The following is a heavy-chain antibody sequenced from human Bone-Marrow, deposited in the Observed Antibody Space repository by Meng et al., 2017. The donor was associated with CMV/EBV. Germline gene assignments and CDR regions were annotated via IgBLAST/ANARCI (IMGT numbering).Heavy chain of an antibody. CDR1: GFTFSYYY. Sequence: GSLRLSCAPSGFTFSYYYMSGVRQLPGKGLEWIGEINHSGSTNYNPSPKSRVTISVDTSKNQFSRKLSSVTAADTAVYYCARGSPKLTIFGVVIIPYNWFDPWGQGTLVTVSS. D-gene: IGHD3-3*01. V-gene: IGHV4-34*01. CDR2: INHSGST. J-gene: IGHJ5*02. CDR3: ARGSPKLTIFGVVIIPYNWFDP.